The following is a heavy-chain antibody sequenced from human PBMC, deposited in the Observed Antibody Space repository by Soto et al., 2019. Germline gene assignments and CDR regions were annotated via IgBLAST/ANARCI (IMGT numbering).Heavy chain of an antibody. V-gene: IGHV4-34*01. Sequence: QVQLQQWGAGLLKPSETLSLTCAVYGGSFSGYYWSCIRQPPGKGLEWIGDINHSGSTNYNPSLKSRVTISVDTSKNQFSLKLSSVTAADTAVYYCARCKRDRIAARPARGFDYWGQGTLVTVSS. CDR3: ARCKRDRIAARPARGFDY. J-gene: IGHJ4*02. D-gene: IGHD6-6*01. CDR2: INHSGST. CDR1: GGSFSGYY.